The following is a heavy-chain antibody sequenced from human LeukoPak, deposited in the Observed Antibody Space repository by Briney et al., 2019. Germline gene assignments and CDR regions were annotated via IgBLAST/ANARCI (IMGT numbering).Heavy chain of an antibody. Sequence: PGGSLRLSCAASGFTVSSNYMSWVRQAPGKGLEWVSVIYSGGSTYYADSVKGRFTISRDNSKNTLYLQMNSLRAEDTAVYYCAKTSSGSHYYYGMDVWGQGTTVTVSS. V-gene: IGHV3-53*01. CDR2: IYSGGST. CDR3: AKTSSGSHYYYGMDV. CDR1: GFTVSSNY. J-gene: IGHJ6*02. D-gene: IGHD6-19*01.